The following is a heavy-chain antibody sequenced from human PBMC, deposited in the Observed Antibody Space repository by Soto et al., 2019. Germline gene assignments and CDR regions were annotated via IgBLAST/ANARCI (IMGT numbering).Heavy chain of an antibody. Sequence: SETLCLTCTVSGGSIRSSSYYWGWIRQPPGKGLEWIGSMYYSGSTYYNPSLKSRVTISVDTSKNQSSLKLSSVTAADTAVYYCVRYSGNYGWFDPWGQGTLVTVSS. D-gene: IGHD1-26*01. V-gene: IGHV4-39*01. CDR1: GGSIRSSSYY. CDR2: MYYSGST. J-gene: IGHJ5*02. CDR3: VRYSGNYGWFDP.